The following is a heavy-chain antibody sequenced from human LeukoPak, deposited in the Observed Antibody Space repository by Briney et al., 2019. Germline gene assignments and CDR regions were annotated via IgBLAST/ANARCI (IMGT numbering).Heavy chain of an antibody. Sequence: GGSLRLSCAASGFTFSNAWMNWVRQAPGKGLEWVGRIKSKTDGGTTDYAAPVKGRFTISRDDSKNTLYLQMNSLRAEDTAVYYCAKEYYDFWSGYYSGSYYFDYWGQGTLVTVSS. CDR3: AKEYYDFWSGYYSGSYYFDY. D-gene: IGHD3-3*01. CDR1: GFTFSNAW. CDR2: IKSKTDGGTT. J-gene: IGHJ4*02. V-gene: IGHV3-15*07.